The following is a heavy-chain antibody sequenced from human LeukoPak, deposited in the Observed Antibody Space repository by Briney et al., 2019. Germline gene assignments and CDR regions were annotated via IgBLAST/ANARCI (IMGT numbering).Heavy chain of an antibody. Sequence: GGPLRFSWEASEFTFSDYYISWIGQAQGRGLEWVSYISSSGSTIYYADSVKGRFTISRDNAKNSLYLQMNSLRAEDTAVYYCARTYKNYYYYMDVWGKGTTVTVSS. CDR2: ISSSGSTI. D-gene: IGHD1-1*01. CDR3: ARTYKNYYYYMDV. J-gene: IGHJ6*03. CDR1: EFTFSDYY. V-gene: IGHV3-11*04.